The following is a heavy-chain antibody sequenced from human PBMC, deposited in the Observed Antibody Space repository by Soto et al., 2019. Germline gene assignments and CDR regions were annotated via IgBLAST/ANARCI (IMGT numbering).Heavy chain of an antibody. V-gene: IGHV1-2*02. Sequence: ASVKVSCKASGYTFSGYYMHWVRQAPGQGLEWMGWINPDSGDTNYAQKFQGRVTMTRDTSITTAYMERSRLRSDDTAVYYCARTKDFDYWGQGTLVTVSS. D-gene: IGHD2-8*01. CDR3: ARTKDFDY. CDR2: INPDSGDT. J-gene: IGHJ4*02. CDR1: GYTFSGYY.